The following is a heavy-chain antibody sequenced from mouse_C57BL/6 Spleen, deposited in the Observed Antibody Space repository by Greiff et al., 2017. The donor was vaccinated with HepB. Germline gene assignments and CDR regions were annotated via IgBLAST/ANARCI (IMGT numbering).Heavy chain of an antibody. CDR1: GYTFTSYW. CDR3: ASRRAMDY. J-gene: IGHJ4*01. CDR2: IDPSDSYT. V-gene: IGHV1-50*01. Sequence: VKLQQPGAELVKPGASVKLSCKASGYTFTSYWMQWVKQRPGQGLEWIGEIDPSDSYTNYNQKFKGKATLTVDTSSSTAYMQLSSLTSEDSAVYYCASRRAMDYWGQGTSVTVSS.